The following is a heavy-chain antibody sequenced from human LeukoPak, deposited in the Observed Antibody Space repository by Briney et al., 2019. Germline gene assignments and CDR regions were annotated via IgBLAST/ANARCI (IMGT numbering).Heavy chain of an antibody. CDR2: IYYSGSS. CDR1: GGSIRSSRYY. D-gene: IGHD6-13*01. CDR3: ARRRAAAGGRLDY. V-gene: IGHV4-39*01. Sequence: PSETLSLTRTVSGGSIRSSRYYWGWTRQPPGKGLEWIGSIYYSGSSYYNPSLKSRVTISVDTSKNQFSLKLSSVTAADTAVYYCARRRAAAGGRLDYWGQGTLVSVSS. J-gene: IGHJ4*02.